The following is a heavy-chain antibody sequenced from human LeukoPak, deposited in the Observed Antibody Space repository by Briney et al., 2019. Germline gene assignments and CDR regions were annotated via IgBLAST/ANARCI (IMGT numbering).Heavy chain of an antibody. CDR2: ISSSGRLM. D-gene: IGHD1-20*01. CDR1: GFTFSDYY. J-gene: IGHJ6*02. CDR3: ARDTNNGLDV. V-gene: IGHV3-11*01. Sequence: GGSLRLSCEASGFTFSDYYINWFRKAQGKGLEWVSHISSSGRLMQYADTVRGRFTITRDNAQNFMSLQMNNLKPEDTAVYYCARDTNNGLDVWGRGTTVTVS.